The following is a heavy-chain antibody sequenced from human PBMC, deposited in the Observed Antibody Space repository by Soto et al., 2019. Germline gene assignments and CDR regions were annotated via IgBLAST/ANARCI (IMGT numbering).Heavy chain of an antibody. CDR1: GFTFSSYG. Sequence: PGGSLRLSCAASGFTFSSYGMHWVRQAPGKGLEWVAVIWYDGSNKYYADSVKGRFTISRDNSKNTLYLQMNSLRAEDTAVYYCARDPPTTYYYDSSGLGYFDYWGQGTLVTVSS. CDR3: ARDPPTTYYYDSSGLGYFDY. CDR2: IWYDGSNK. D-gene: IGHD3-22*01. V-gene: IGHV3-33*01. J-gene: IGHJ4*02.